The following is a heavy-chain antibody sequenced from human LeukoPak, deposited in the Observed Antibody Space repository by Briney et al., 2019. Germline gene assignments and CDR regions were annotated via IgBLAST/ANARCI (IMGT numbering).Heavy chain of an antibody. V-gene: IGHV3-23*01. D-gene: IGHD1-1*01. J-gene: IGHJ4*02. CDR2: TSSNGEVK. CDR3: ARDFNWNELYYFDY. Sequence: GGSLRLSCVASGFILENHAMSWIRQAPGKGLEWVSGTSSNGEVKYYADSVKGRFTVSRDNSKDTLYLQMDSLGVEDTAMYYCARDFNWNELYYFDYWGPGTLVTVSS. CDR1: GFILENHA.